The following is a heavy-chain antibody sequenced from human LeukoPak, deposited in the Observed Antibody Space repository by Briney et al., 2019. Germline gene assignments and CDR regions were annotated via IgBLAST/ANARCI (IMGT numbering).Heavy chain of an antibody. CDR2: INSDGRST. CDR1: GFTFSNYW. V-gene: IGHV3-74*01. D-gene: IGHD6-13*01. CDR3: AKDGGIAAIDY. J-gene: IGHJ4*02. Sequence: GGSLRLSCAASGFTFSNYWMHWVRQAPGKGLVWVSRINSDGRSTNYADSVKGRFTISRDNSKNTLYLQMNSLRAEDTAVYYCAKDGGIAAIDYWGQGTLVTVSS.